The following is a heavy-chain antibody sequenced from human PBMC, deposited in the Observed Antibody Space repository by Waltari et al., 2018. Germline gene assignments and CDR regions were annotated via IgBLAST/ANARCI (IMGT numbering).Heavy chain of an antibody. CDR1: GYSISRGYY. D-gene: IGHD2-2*01. Sequence: QVQLQESGPGLVKPSETLSLTSAVSGYSISRGYYWGWLRQPPGKGLEWIGSIYHSGSTYYNPSLKSRVTISVDTSKNQFSLKLSSVTAADTAVYYCARGDCSSTSCYYHYYYYGMDVWGQGTTVTVSS. J-gene: IGHJ6*02. CDR2: IYHSGST. CDR3: ARGDCSSTSCYYHYYYYGMDV. V-gene: IGHV4-38-2*01.